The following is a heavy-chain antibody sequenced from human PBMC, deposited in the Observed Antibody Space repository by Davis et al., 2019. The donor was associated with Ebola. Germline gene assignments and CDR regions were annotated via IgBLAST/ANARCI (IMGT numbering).Heavy chain of an antibody. V-gene: IGHV4-30-4*01. Sequence: PSETLSLTCTVSGDSITSADYYWSWIRQPPGKGLAWIGYLYYSGSTYYNLSLKSRVTISVDTSKNQFSLKLSSVTAADTAVYYCARVGGRDGYIFDYWGQGTLVTVSS. CDR1: GDSITSADYY. CDR3: ARVGGRDGYIFDY. J-gene: IGHJ4*02. D-gene: IGHD5-24*01. CDR2: LYYSGST.